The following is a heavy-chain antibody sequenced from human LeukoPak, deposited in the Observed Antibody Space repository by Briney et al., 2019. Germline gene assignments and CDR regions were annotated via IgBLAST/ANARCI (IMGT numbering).Heavy chain of an antibody. CDR3: TTVIVVVTAIRKVDYEEIDY. CDR1: GFTFSNAW. J-gene: IGHJ4*02. D-gene: IGHD2-21*02. Sequence: GGSLRLSCAASGFTFSNAWMSWVRQAPGKGLEWVGRIKSKADGGTTDYAAPVKGRFTISRDDSKNTLYLQMNSLKTEDTAVYYCTTVIVVVTAIRKVDYEEIDYWGQGTLVTVSS. CDR2: IKSKADGGTT. V-gene: IGHV3-15*01.